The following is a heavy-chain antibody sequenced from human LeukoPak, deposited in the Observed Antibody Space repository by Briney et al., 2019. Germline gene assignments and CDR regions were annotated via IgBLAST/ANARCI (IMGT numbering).Heavy chain of an antibody. J-gene: IGHJ6*03. D-gene: IGHD6-13*01. V-gene: IGHV3-30*02. CDR2: IRYVGSNK. Sequence: GGSLRLSCAASGFTFSSYGMHWVRQAPGKGLEWAAFIRYVGSNKYYADSVKGRFTISRDNSKNTLYLQMNSLRAEDTAVYYCAKDSSAAGTYYYYYMDVWGKGTTVTVSS. CDR3: AKDSSAAGTYYYYYMDV. CDR1: GFTFSSYG.